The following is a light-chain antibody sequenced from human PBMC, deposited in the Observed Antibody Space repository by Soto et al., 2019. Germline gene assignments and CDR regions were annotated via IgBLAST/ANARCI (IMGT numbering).Light chain of an antibody. CDR3: SSYTSRSTVV. CDR2: DVS. CDR1: SSDVGGYND. J-gene: IGLJ2*01. Sequence: QSALTQPASVSGSPGQSITISCTGTSSDVGGYNDVSWYQQHPGKAPKLMIYDVSNRPSGVANRFSGSKSGNTASLTIAGLPAEDEADYYCSSYTSRSTVVFGGGTKLTVL. V-gene: IGLV2-14*01.